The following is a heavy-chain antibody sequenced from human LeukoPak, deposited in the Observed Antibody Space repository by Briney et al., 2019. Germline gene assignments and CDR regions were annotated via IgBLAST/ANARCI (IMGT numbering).Heavy chain of an antibody. CDR1: GFTFSTYG. Sequence: PGRSLRLSCAASGFTFSTYGMHWVRQAPGKGLEWVAVIWYDGSNKYYADSVKGRFTISRDNSKNTLYLQMNSLRAGDTAVYYWARNYYDASGLLEGRARQVYYFDYWGQGTLVTVSS. CDR3: ARNYYDASGLLEGRARQVYYFDY. V-gene: IGHV3-33*01. CDR2: IWYDGSNK. J-gene: IGHJ4*02. D-gene: IGHD3-22*01.